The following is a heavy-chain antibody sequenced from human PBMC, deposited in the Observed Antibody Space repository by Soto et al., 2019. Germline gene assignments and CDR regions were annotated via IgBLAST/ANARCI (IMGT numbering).Heavy chain of an antibody. CDR1: GYTFTGYY. J-gene: IGHJ4*02. CDR2: INPNSGGT. Sequence: ASVKVSCKASGYTFTGYYMHWVRQAPGQGLEWMGWINPNSGGTNYAQKFQGRVTMTRDTSISTAYLELTGLRSDDTAVYYCASRDPRTSVDYRCPAPLVTLSS. D-gene: IGHD1-7*01. CDR3: ASRDPRTSVDY. V-gene: IGHV1-2*02.